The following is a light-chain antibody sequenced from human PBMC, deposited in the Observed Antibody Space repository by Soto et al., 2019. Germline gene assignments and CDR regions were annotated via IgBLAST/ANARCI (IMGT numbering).Light chain of an antibody. V-gene: IGLV1-40*01. J-gene: IGLJ1*01. CDR2: GNS. Sequence: QSVLTQPPSVSGAPGQRVTISCTGSSSNIGAGYDVHWYQQLPGTAPKVLIYGNSNRPSGVPDRFSGSKSGTSASLAITGLQAEDEADYYCQSYDSSLSGHVFGTGTKVTV. CDR1: SSNIGAGYD. CDR3: QSYDSSLSGHV.